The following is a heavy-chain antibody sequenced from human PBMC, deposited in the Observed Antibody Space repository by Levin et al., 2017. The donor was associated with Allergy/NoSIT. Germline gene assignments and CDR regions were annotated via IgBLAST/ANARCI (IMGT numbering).Heavy chain of an antibody. V-gene: IGHV4-39*01. CDR2: INYSGTT. J-gene: IGHJ4*02. Sequence: SETLSLTCTVSDDSISSSNYYWGWVRQPPGKGLEWIGSINYSGTTHYNPSLQSRVTISVDASKNEFSLRLSSVTAADTAVYYCARHASRHYYNPQNYWGRGSLVSVSS. CDR3: ARHASRHYYNPQNY. D-gene: IGHD3-10*01. CDR1: DDSISSSNYY.